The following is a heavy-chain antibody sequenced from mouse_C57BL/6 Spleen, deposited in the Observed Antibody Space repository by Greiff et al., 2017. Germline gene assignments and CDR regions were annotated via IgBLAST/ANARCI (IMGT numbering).Heavy chain of an antibody. V-gene: IGHV15-2*01. D-gene: IGHD2-5*01. Sequence: QVQLKESGSELRSPGSSVKLSCKDFDSEVFPIAYMRWVRQKPGHGFEWIGGILPSIGRTIYGEKFEDKATLDADTLSNTASLELNSLTSEDSAIYYCARSYSNYSYYAMDYWGQGTSVTVSS. J-gene: IGHJ4*01. CDR2: ILPSIGRT. CDR3: ARSYSNYSYYAMDY. CDR1: DSEVFPIAY.